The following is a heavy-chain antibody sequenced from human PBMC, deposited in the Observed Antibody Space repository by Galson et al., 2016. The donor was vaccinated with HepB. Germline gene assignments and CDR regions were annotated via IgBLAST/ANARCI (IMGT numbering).Heavy chain of an antibody. J-gene: IGHJ3*02. CDR3: AKERGSRLTMVRGVLDPFDI. Sequence: SLRLSCAASGFTFRSFGMHWVRQAPGKGLEWVAVIWFDGSKNFYADSVKGRFTISRDNSKNTLYLQMSSLRAEVTAVYYCAKERGSRLTMVRGVLDPFDIWGQGTLVTVSS. D-gene: IGHD3-10*01. CDR1: GFTFRSFG. V-gene: IGHV3-33*06. CDR2: IWFDGSKN.